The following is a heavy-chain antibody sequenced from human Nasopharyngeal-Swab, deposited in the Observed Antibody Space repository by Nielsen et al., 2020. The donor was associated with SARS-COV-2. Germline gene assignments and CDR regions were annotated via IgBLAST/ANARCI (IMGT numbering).Heavy chain of an antibody. CDR1: GGSISSGSYY. CDR2: IYTSGST. J-gene: IGHJ6*03. V-gene: IGHV4-61*02. Sequence: SETLSLTCTVSGGSISSGSYYWSWIRQPAGKGLEWIGRIYTSGSTNYNPSLKSRVTKSVDTSKNQFSLKLSSVTAADTAVYYCARDLAYCSSTSCHISGSYYYYMDVWGKGTTVTVSS. D-gene: IGHD2-2*01. CDR3: ARDLAYCSSTSCHISGSYYYYMDV.